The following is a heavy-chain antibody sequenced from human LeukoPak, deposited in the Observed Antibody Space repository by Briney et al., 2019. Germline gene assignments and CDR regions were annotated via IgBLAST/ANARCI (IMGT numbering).Heavy chain of an antibody. J-gene: IGHJ4*02. V-gene: IGHV6-1*01. CDR3: ARLRESFTMTENFDY. CDR2: TYYRSKWYN. D-gene: IGHD3-22*01. CDR1: GDSVSSNSVA. Sequence: SQTLSLTCAISGDSVSSNSVAWNWIRQSPSRGLEWLGRTYYRSKWYNDYAVSVKSRITINPDASKNQFSLHLNSVTPEDTAVYYCARLRESFTMTENFDYWGQGTLVTVSS.